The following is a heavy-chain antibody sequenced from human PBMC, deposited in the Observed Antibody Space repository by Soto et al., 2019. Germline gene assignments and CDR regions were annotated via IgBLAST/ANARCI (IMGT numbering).Heavy chain of an antibody. CDR1: GFYFGTYS. Sequence: GGSLRLSCAASGFYFGTYSVSWVRQAPGKGLEWVSAITGSGDFTYDADSVKGRFTISRDNSKSTLYLQMDSLRAEDTAVYYCAKGSRSYRPYYFDYWGQGTLVTVSS. CDR3: AKGSRSYRPYYFDY. V-gene: IGHV3-23*01. CDR2: ITGSGDFT. J-gene: IGHJ4*02. D-gene: IGHD3-3*01.